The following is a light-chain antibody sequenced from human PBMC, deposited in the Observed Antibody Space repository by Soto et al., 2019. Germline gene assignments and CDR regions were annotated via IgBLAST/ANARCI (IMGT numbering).Light chain of an antibody. Sequence: NFMLTQPHSVSESTGRTVTISCTGSSGSIASNYVQWYQQRPGSAPTTVFYEDNQRPSGVPDRFSGSIDSSSNSASLTISGLKTEDASDYYCQSYDSSTPVVFGGGTQLTVL. CDR2: EDN. CDR1: SGSIASNY. V-gene: IGLV6-57*02. J-gene: IGLJ7*01. CDR3: QSYDSSTPVV.